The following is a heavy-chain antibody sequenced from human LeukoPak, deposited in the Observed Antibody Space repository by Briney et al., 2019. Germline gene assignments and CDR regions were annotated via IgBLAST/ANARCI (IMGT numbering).Heavy chain of an antibody. CDR1: GGTFSSYA. Sequence: ASVKVSCKASGGTFSSYAISWVRQAPGQGLEWMGRIIPILGIANYAQKVQGRVTITADKSTSTAYMELSSLRSEDTAVYYCARGKVVVPYGMDVWGQGTTVTVSS. D-gene: IGHD2-15*01. V-gene: IGHV1-69*04. CDR2: IIPILGIA. J-gene: IGHJ6*02. CDR3: ARGKVVVPYGMDV.